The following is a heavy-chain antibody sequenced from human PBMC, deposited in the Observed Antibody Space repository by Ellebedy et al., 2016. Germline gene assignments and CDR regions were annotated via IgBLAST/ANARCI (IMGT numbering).Heavy chain of an antibody. CDR1: GGSFSGYY. V-gene: IGHV4-34*01. J-gene: IGHJ6*02. D-gene: IGHD3-10*01. CDR2: INHSGST. Sequence: SETLSLTCAVYGGSFSGYYWSWNRQPPGKGLEWIGEINHSGSTNYNPYLKSRVTISVDTSKKQFSLKLSSVTAADTAVYYCTRGRLVKTYYGMDVWGQGTTVTVSS. CDR3: TRGRLVKTYYGMDV.